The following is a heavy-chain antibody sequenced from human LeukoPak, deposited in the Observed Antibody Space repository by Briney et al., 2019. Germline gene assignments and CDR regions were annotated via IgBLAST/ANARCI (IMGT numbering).Heavy chain of an antibody. CDR3: ARGGVGNFDY. D-gene: IGHD3-10*01. CDR2: ISYDGSNK. CDR1: GFTFSSYA. J-gene: IGHJ4*02. Sequence: GRSLRLSCAASGFTFSSYAMHWVRQAPGKGLEWVAVISYDGSNKYYADSVKGRFTISRDNAKNTVDLQMNSLRAEDTAVYYCARGGVGNFDYWGQGTLVTVSS. V-gene: IGHV3-30-3*01.